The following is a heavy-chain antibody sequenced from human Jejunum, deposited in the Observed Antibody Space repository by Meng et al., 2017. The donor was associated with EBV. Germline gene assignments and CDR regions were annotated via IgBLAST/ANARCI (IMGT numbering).Heavy chain of an antibody. J-gene: IGHJ4*02. Sequence: QVHVVQTWSELKKPGASVRLSCKASGYTFTDYAIIWVRQAPGQGLEWMGWINTANGNPTYAQAFTGRFVFSLDTSVNTAFLQISDLKAEDSALYYCARYSGSYSLANWGQGTLVTVSS. CDR2: INTANGNP. D-gene: IGHD3-10*01. V-gene: IGHV7-4-1*02. CDR3: ARYSGSYSLAN. CDR1: GYTFTDYA.